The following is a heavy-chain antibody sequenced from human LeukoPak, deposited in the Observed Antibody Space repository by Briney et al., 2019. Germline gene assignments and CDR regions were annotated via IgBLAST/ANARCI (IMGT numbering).Heavy chain of an antibody. CDR2: IKSKTDGGTP. CDR3: TGVSRSSWYDY. D-gene: IGHD6-13*01. V-gene: IGHV3-15*01. CDR1: GFTFSNAW. J-gene: IGHJ4*02. Sequence: TSGGSLRLSCAASGFTFSNAWMSWVRQAPGKGLEWVGRIKSKTDGGTPDYAAPVKGRSTISRDDSKNTLYLQMNSLKTEDTAVYYCTGVSRSSWYDYWGQGTLVTVSS.